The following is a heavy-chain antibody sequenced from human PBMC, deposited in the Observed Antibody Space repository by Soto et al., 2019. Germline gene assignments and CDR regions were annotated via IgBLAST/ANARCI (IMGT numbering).Heavy chain of an antibody. Sequence: TETLXLTFTVSGASISRYYWSWIRQSPGKGLEWIGYSYNTGSTIYNPSLKSRVTISVDTSKNQFSLKMNSVTAADTAVYYCARRYGPGFDYWGQGTLVTVSS. CDR2: SYNTGST. V-gene: IGHV4-59*01. J-gene: IGHJ4*02. D-gene: IGHD4-17*01. CDR3: ARRYGPGFDY. CDR1: GASISRYY.